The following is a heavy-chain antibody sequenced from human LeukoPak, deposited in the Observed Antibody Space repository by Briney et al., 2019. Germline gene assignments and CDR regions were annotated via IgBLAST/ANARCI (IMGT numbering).Heavy chain of an antibody. CDR2: IWYDGSNK. Sequence: GGSLRLSCAASGFTFSNYGMHWVRQAPGKGLEWVAVIWYDGSNKYHGDSVKGRFTISRDNGKNTLYLQMNSLRVEDTAIYYCFREGGDWGQGTLVTVSS. D-gene: IGHD3-10*01. CDR3: FREGGD. J-gene: IGHJ4*02. V-gene: IGHV3-33*03. CDR1: GFTFSNYG.